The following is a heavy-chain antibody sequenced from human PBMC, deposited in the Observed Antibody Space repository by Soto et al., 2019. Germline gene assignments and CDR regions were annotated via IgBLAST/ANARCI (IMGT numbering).Heavy chain of an antibody. D-gene: IGHD4-17*01. V-gene: IGHV4-31*03. CDR3: ARQTTVTTFEFDY. Sequence: TLSLTCTVSGGSISSGGYYWSWIRQHPGKGLEWIGYIYYSGSTYYNPSLKSRVTISVDTSKNQFSLKLSSVTAADTAVYYCARQTTVTTFEFDYWGQGTLVTVSS. J-gene: IGHJ4*02. CDR1: GGSISSGGYY. CDR2: IYYSGST.